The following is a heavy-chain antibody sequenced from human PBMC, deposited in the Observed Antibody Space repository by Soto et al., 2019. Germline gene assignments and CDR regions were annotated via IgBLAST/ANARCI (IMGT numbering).Heavy chain of an antibody. D-gene: IGHD1-26*01. V-gene: IGHV4-31*03. CDR3: ARVGPYGRNCFDP. CDR1: GGSINSCGYY. CDR2: IDYSGST. J-gene: IGHJ5*02. Sequence: SETLSLTCTVSGGSINSCGYYWSWIRQHPGKGLEWIGYIDYSGSTYYNPSLKSGVTMSLDTSQSQFSLKLSSVTAADTAVYYCARVGPYGRNCFDPWGQGTLVTVSS.